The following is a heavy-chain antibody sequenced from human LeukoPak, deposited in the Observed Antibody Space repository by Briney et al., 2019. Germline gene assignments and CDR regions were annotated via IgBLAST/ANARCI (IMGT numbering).Heavy chain of an antibody. J-gene: IGHJ3*01. Sequence: GGSLRLSCAASGFTFSSYAMHWVRQAPGKGLEYVSAISSNGGSTYYANSVEGRFTISRDNSKNTLYLQMGSMRAEDTALHYCARAYGKWTDVYFYAFDLWGQGTMVTVSS. D-gene: IGHD3-10*01. CDR3: ARAYGKWTDVYFYAFDL. CDR2: ISSNGGST. CDR1: GFTFSSYA. V-gene: IGHV3-64*01.